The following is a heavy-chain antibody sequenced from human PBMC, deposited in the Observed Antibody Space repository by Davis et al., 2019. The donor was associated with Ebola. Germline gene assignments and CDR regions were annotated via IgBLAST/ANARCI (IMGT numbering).Heavy chain of an antibody. CDR3: ARERGKYYYDSSGYPQPFDY. CDR2: INAGNGNT. Sequence: ASVKLSCKASGYTFTSYAMHWVRQAPGQRLEWMGWINAGNGNTKYSQKFQGRVTITRDTSASTAYMELSSLRSEDTAVYYCARERGKYYYDSSGYPQPFDYWGQGTLVTVSS. V-gene: IGHV1-3*01. CDR1: GYTFTSYA. J-gene: IGHJ4*02. D-gene: IGHD3-22*01.